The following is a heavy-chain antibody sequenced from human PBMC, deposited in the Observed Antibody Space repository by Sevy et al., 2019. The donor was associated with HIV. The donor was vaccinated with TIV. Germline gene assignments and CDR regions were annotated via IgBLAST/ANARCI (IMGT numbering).Heavy chain of an antibody. V-gene: IGHV3-48*02. Sequence: GGSLRLSCAASGFTFSSYSMNWVRQAPRKGLEWVSYISSSSSTIYYADSVKGRFTISRDNAKNSLYLQMNSLRDEDTAVYYCARDTSGGYYDSSGYNFDYWGQGTLVTVSS. J-gene: IGHJ4*02. CDR1: GFTFSSYS. D-gene: IGHD3-22*01. CDR2: ISSSSSTI. CDR3: ARDTSGGYYDSSGYNFDY.